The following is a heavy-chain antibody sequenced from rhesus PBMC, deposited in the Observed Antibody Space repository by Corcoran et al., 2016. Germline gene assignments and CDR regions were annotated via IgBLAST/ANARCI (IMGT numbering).Heavy chain of an antibody. J-gene: IGHJ5-1*01. Sequence: QVTLKESGPALVKPTQTLTLTCTFSGFSLTTSGMGVGWIRQPPGKALEWLALIYWDDDKRYSTALKGRLTLPKDTSKSQVYLTMTNLDPVDTATYYCARVRFYCSSPYCSSMTGDGWGPGVLVTVSS. CDR3: ARVRFYCSSPYCSSMTGDG. D-gene: IGHD2-15*01. CDR1: GFSLTTSGMG. V-gene: IGHV2-174*01. CDR2: IYWDDDK.